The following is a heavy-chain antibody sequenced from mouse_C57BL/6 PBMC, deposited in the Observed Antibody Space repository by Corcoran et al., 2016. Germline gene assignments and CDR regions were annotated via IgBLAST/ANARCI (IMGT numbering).Heavy chain of an antibody. Sequence: QVQLQQSGAELVKPGASVKISCKASGYAFSDYWMNWVKQRPGKGLEWIGQIYPGDGDTNYNGKFKGKATLTADKSSSTAYMQLSSLTSEDSAVYFCAGDPYYYGSSRFDYWGQGTTLTVSS. V-gene: IGHV1-80*01. CDR2: IYPGDGDT. CDR3: AGDPYYYGSSRFDY. CDR1: GYAFSDYW. D-gene: IGHD1-1*01. J-gene: IGHJ2*01.